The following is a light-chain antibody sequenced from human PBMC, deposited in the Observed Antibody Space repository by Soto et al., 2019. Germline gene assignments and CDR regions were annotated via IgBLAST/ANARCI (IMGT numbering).Light chain of an antibody. CDR3: QQYGSFSIT. CDR2: DAS. Sequence: EIVLTQSPGTLSLSPGERATLSCRASQSVSNNYLAWYQQKPGQAPRLLIYDASNRATGIPDRFSGSGSGTDFTLTISRLEPEDFAVYYCQQYGSFSITFGQGTRLEIK. J-gene: IGKJ5*01. CDR1: QSVSNNY. V-gene: IGKV3-20*01.